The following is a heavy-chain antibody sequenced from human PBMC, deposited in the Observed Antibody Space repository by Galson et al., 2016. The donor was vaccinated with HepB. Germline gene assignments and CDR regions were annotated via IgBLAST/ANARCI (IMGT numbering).Heavy chain of an antibody. V-gene: IGHV3-64*01. CDR2: ISSNGGTT. CDR3: ARLKYQLISWGFDAFDI. J-gene: IGHJ3*02. Sequence: SLRLSCAASGFTFRSHAMHWIRQAPGKGLEYVSAISSNGGTTYYASSVKGRFTISRDNSKNTLYLQMGSLRAEDMAVYYCARLKYQLISWGFDAFDIWGQGTMVTVSS. D-gene: IGHD3-16*01. CDR1: GFTFRSHA.